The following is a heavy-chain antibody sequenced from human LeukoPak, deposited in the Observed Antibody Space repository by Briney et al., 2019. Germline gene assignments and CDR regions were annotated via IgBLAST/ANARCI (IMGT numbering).Heavy chain of an antibody. Sequence: SQTLSLTCTVSGGSISSGGYYWSWIRQHPGKGLEWIGCIYYSGSTYYNPSLKSRVTISVDTSKNQFSLKLSSVTAADTAVYYCARRYSSTAFDYWGQGTLVTVSS. D-gene: IGHD6-13*01. V-gene: IGHV4-31*03. CDR3: ARRYSSTAFDY. CDR2: IYYSGST. J-gene: IGHJ4*02. CDR1: GGSISSGGYY.